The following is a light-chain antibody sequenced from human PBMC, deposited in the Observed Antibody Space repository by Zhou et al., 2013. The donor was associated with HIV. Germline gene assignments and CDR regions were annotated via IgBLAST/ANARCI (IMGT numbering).Light chain of an antibody. CDR1: QDISDH. CDR2: DAS. CDR3: QQYQSLPPT. V-gene: IGKV1-33*01. J-gene: IGKJ4*01. Sequence: DIQMTQSPSSLSASVGDRVTITCQASQDISDHLNWYQQKPGKAPKLLIYDASNLETRVPSRFSGSGSGTDFSFTISSLQPEDIATYYCQQYQSLPPTFGGGPRWRSN.